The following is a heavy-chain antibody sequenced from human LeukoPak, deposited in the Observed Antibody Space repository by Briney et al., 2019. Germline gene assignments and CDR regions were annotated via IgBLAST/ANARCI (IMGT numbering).Heavy chain of an antibody. CDR2: ISSSSSYI. CDR3: ASWEGRPHDKTGYSSGWTLADDASDI. Sequence: GGSLRLSCAASGFTFSSYSMNWVRQAPGKGLEWVSSISSSSSYIYYADSVKGRFTISRDNAKNSLYLQMNSLRAEDTAVYYCASWEGRPHDKTGYSSGWTLADDASDIWGQGTMVTVSS. D-gene: IGHD6-19*01. J-gene: IGHJ3*02. CDR1: GFTFSSYS. V-gene: IGHV3-21*01.